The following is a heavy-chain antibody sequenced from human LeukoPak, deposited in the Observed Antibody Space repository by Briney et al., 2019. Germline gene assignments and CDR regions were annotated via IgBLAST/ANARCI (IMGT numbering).Heavy chain of an antibody. CDR3: ARDRGVFDY. Sequence: PSETLSLTCTVSGGSIGTYYWTWTRQPPGKRLEWIGYIYYSGSTAYNPSLKSRVTISVDTSKNQFSLKLSSVTAADTAVYYCARDRGVFDYWGQGTLVTVSS. CDR2: IYYSGST. J-gene: IGHJ4*02. D-gene: IGHD3-10*01. V-gene: IGHV4-59*01. CDR1: GGSIGTYY.